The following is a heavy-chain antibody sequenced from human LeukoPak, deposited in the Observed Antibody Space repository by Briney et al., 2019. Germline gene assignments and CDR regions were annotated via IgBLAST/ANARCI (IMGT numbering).Heavy chain of an antibody. CDR3: AKNGDSSGYYSVDY. CDR1: GFTFSSYG. D-gene: IGHD3-22*01. J-gene: IGHJ4*02. Sequence: PGRSLRLSCAASGFTFSSYGMHRVRQAPGKGLEWVAVISYDGSNKYYADSVKGRFTISRDNSKNTLYLQMNSLRAEDAAVYYCAKNGDSSGYYSVDYWGQGTLVTVSS. V-gene: IGHV3-30*18. CDR2: ISYDGSNK.